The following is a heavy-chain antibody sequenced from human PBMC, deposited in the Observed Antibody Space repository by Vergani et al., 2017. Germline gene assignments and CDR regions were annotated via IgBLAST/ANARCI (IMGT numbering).Heavy chain of an antibody. CDR2: IYTSGST. D-gene: IGHD3-3*01. V-gene: IGHV4-61*02. CDR1: GGSISSGSYY. Sequence: QVQLQESGPGLVKPSQTLSLTCTVSGGSISSGSYYWSWIRQPAGKGLEWIGRIYTSGSTNYNPSLKSRVTISVDTSKNQFSLQLNSVTPEDTAVYYCAREEVLVFGGFRDYYYYMDVWGKGTTVTVSS. CDR3: AREEVLVFGGFRDYYYYMDV. J-gene: IGHJ6*03.